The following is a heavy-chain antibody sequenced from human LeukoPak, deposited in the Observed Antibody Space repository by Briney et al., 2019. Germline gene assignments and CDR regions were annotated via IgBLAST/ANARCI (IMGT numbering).Heavy chain of an antibody. CDR3: ARSPPSYGDYLSYYYYYYGMDV. CDR1: GGTFSSYA. V-gene: IGHV1-69*13. Sequence: SVKVSCTASGGTFSSYAISWVRQAPGQGLEWMGGIIPIFGTANYAQKFQGRVTITADESTSTAYMELSSLRSEDTAVYYCARSPPSYGDYLSYYYYYYGMDVWGQGTTVTVSS. CDR2: IIPIFGTA. D-gene: IGHD4-17*01. J-gene: IGHJ6*02.